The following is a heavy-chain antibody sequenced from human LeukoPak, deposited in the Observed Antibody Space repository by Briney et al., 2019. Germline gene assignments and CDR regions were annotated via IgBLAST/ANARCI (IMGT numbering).Heavy chain of an antibody. Sequence: KPGASVTVSCKASGYTFTGYYMHWVRQAPGQGLEWMGWINPNSGGTNYAQKFQGRVTMTRDTSISTAYMELSRLRSDDTAVYYCAKGRVVAGSKSLTYHWLDPWGQGTLVTVSS. J-gene: IGHJ5*02. D-gene: IGHD6-19*01. CDR3: AKGRVVAGSKSLTYHWLDP. CDR2: INPNSGGT. V-gene: IGHV1-2*02. CDR1: GYTFTGYY.